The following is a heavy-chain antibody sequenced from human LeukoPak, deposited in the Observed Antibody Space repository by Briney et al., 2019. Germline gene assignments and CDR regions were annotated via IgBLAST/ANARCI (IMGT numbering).Heavy chain of an antibody. CDR1: GGSFSGYY. CDR3: ARGAQYYDFWSGYSGPTRYYYYMDV. V-gene: IGHV4-34*01. J-gene: IGHJ6*03. D-gene: IGHD3-3*01. Sequence: SETLSLTCAVYGGSFSGYYWSWIRQPPGKGLEWIGEINHSGSTNYNPSLKSRVTISVDTSKNQFSLKLSSVTAADTAVYYCARGAQYYDFWSGYSGPTRYYYYMDVWGKGTTVTVSS. CDR2: INHSGST.